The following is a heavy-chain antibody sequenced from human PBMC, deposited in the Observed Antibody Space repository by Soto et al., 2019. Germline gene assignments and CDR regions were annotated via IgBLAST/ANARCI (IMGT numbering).Heavy chain of an antibody. CDR1: GFSLSTSEVG. V-gene: IGHV2-5*02. Sequence: QITLKESGPTLVKPTQTLTLTCTFSGFSLSTSEVGVGWIRQPPGKALKWLALIYWDDDKRYSPSLKSRLTITKDTSKNQVVLTMTNMDPVDTATYYCAHSLIGYYYDSRGSNWFDPWGQGTLVTVSS. J-gene: IGHJ5*02. CDR2: IYWDDDK. CDR3: AHSLIGYYYDSRGSNWFDP. D-gene: IGHD3-22*01.